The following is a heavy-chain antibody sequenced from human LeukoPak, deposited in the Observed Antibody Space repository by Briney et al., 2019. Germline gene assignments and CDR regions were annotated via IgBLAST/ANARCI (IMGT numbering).Heavy chain of an antibody. V-gene: IGHV3-48*03. J-gene: IGHJ4*02. D-gene: IGHD1-26*01. Sequence: GGSLRLSCAASGFTFSSYEMNWVRQAPGKGLEWVSYISSSGSTIYYADSVKGRFTISRDNAKNSLYLQMNSLRAEDTAVYYCARVSGGSYGLLWGQGTLVTVSS. CDR1: GFTFSSYE. CDR2: ISSSGSTI. CDR3: ARVSGGSYGLL.